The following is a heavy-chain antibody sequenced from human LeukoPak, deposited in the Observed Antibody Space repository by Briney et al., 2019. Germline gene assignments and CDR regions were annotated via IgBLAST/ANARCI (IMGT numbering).Heavy chain of an antibody. D-gene: IGHD6-13*01. CDR3: ARSVGSNWSYFFDY. CDR2: IYGGGVT. V-gene: IGHV4-59*01. J-gene: IGHJ4*02. CDR1: GGSISSFH. Sequence: PSETPSLTCTVSGGSISSFHWNWLRQSPGRGLEWIGYIYGGGVTNYNPSLRFRVTMSIDTSKNKLSLNLKSVTAEDTAVYYCARSVGSNWSYFFDYWGQGTLATVSS.